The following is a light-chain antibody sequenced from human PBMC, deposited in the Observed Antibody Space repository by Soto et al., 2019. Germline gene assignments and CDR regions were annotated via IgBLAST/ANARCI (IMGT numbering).Light chain of an antibody. CDR2: DAS. CDR1: QIIMRKY. Sequence: EIVLTQYPGTLSLSPGERATLSCRASQIIMRKYLAWYQQRFGQAPRLLIYDASRRATGIPARFSGSGSGTEFTLTISSLQSEDFALYYCQQYHNLWTFGQGTKVDI. V-gene: IGKV3-20*01. J-gene: IGKJ1*01. CDR3: QQYHNLWT.